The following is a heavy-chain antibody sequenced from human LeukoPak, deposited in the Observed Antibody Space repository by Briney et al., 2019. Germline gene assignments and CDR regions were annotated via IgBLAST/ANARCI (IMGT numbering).Heavy chain of an antibody. CDR2: IYPGDSDT. D-gene: IGHD6-13*01. V-gene: IGHV5-51*01. CDR1: GYSFTSYW. J-gene: IGHJ3*02. CDR3: ASPTGYSNSWYTFDI. Sequence: GESLQISCQGSGYSFTSYWIGWVRQLPGKGLEWMGIIYPGDSDTTYSPSFQGQVTISADKSISTAYLQWSSLKASDTAMYYCASPTGYSNSWYTFDIWGQGTMVTVSS.